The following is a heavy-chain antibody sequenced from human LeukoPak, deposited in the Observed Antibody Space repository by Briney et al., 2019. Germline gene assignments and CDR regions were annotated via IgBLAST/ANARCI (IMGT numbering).Heavy chain of an antibody. V-gene: IGHV3-23*01. CDR3: ATVVGASTSRRFDY. J-gene: IGHJ4*02. D-gene: IGHD1-26*01. CDR2: ISGSGGST. Sequence: GGSLRLSCAASGFSFSSYAMSWVRQAPGKGLEWVSGISGSGGSTNYADSVKGRSTISRDNSKNTVYLQVNSLRAEDTAVYYCATVVGASTSRRFDYWGQGTLVTVSS. CDR1: GFSFSSYA.